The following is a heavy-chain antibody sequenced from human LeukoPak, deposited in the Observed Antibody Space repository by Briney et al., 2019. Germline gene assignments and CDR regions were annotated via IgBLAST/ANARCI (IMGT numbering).Heavy chain of an antibody. CDR3: ARDPRTYYYDSSGYYFDY. V-gene: IGHV1-18*01. CDR2: ISAYNGNT. D-gene: IGHD3-22*01. CDR1: GYTFTSYG. Sequence: ASVRVSCKASGYTFTSYGISWVRQAPGQGLEWLGWISAYNGNTNYAQKLQGRVTMTTDTSTSTAYMELRSLRSEDTAVYYCARDPRTYYYDSSGYYFDYWGQGTLVTVSS. J-gene: IGHJ4*02.